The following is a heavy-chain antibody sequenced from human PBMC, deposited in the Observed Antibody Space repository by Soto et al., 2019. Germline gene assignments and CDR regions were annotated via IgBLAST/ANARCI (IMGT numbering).Heavy chain of an antibody. D-gene: IGHD1-26*01. CDR3: ARDLYSGIYSAFDI. J-gene: IGHJ3*02. Sequence: SETLSLTCTVSGDSISSGGYYWSWIRQHPGKGLGWIGYIYYSGSSYYNPSLKSRLTMSVDTSKNQFSLKLISVTAADTAVYYCARDLYSGIYSAFDIWGPGIMVTVSS. CDR2: IYYSGSS. CDR1: GDSISSGGYY. V-gene: IGHV4-31*03.